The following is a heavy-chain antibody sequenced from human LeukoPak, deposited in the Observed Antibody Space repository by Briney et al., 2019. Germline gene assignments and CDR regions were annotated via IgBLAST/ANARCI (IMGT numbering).Heavy chain of an antibody. J-gene: IGHJ4*02. CDR3: ARDLGYYGSGSSSSRDY. V-gene: IGHV1-8*01. CDR2: MNPNSGNT. CDR1: GYTFTSYD. Sequence: ASVKVSCKASGYTFTSYDINWVRQATGQGLEWMGWMNPNSGNTGYAQKFQGRVTMTRNTSISTAYMELSSLRSEDTAVYYCARDLGYYGSGSSSSRDYWGQGTLVTVSS. D-gene: IGHD3-10*01.